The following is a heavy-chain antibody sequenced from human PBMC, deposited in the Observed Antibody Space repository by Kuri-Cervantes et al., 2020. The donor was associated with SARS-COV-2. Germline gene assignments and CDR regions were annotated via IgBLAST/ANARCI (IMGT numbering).Heavy chain of an antibody. J-gene: IGHJ4*02. V-gene: IGHV4-59*11. CDR1: GFTFSDHY. CDR3: ARGGGYDYPHY. D-gene: IGHD3-16*01. CDR2: IYYSGST. Sequence: GSLRLSCAASGFTFSDHYMDWIRQPPGKGLEWIGYIYYSGSTKYNPSLKSRVTISLNTSKNQFSLKLSSVTAADTAVYYCARGGGYDYPHYWGQGTLVTVSS.